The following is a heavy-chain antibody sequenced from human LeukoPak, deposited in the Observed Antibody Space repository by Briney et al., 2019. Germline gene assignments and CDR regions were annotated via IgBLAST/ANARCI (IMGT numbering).Heavy chain of an antibody. D-gene: IGHD6-19*01. CDR2: IIPIFGTA. Sequence: SVKVSCKASGGTFSSYAISWVRQAPGQGLEWMGGIIPIFGTANYAQKFRGRVTITTDESTSTAYMELSSLRSEDTAVYYCASLYSSGWLSDAFDIWGQGTMVTVSS. J-gene: IGHJ3*02. V-gene: IGHV1-69*05. CDR3: ASLYSSGWLSDAFDI. CDR1: GGTFSSYA.